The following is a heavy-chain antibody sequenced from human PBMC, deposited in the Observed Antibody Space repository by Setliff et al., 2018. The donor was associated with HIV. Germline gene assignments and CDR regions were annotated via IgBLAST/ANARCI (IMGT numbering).Heavy chain of an antibody. J-gene: IGHJ4*02. D-gene: IGHD5-12*01. CDR3: SRVIIGYSGYDAFDY. CDR2: ITGSSSYT. V-gene: IGHV3-11*05. CDR1: GFTFSDYY. Sequence: GALRLSCAASGFTFSDYYSSWIRQAAGKGLEWVSYITGSSSYTNYADSAKGRFTIARDNANNSLYLQMNSLRAEDTDVYYCSRVIIGYSGYDAFDYWGQGTLVTVSS.